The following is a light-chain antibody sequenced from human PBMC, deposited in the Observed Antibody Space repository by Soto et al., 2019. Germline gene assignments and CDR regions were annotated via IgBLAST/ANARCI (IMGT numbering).Light chain of an antibody. CDR2: EVS. CDR3: SSYAGSTHVV. J-gene: IGLJ2*01. Sequence: QSALTQPASVSGSPGQSITISCTGTSSDVGGSNYVSWYQQLPGKAPKLMIYEVSKRPSGVPDRFSGSKSGNTASLTVSGLQAEDEADYYCSSYAGSTHVVFGGGTKLTVL. CDR1: SSDVGGSNY. V-gene: IGLV2-8*01.